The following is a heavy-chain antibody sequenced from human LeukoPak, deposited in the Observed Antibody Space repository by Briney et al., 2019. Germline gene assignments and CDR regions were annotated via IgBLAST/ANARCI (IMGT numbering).Heavy chain of an antibody. Sequence: ASVKVSCKASGYTFTGYYMHWVRQAPGQGLEWMGWINPNSGGTNYAQKFQGRVTMTRDTSISTAYMELSRLRSDDTAVYYCARENHNYDILTGPGDAFDIWGQGTMVTVSS. CDR3: ARENHNYDILTGPGDAFDI. V-gene: IGHV1-2*02. J-gene: IGHJ3*02. CDR2: INPNSGGT. CDR1: GYTFTGYY. D-gene: IGHD3-9*01.